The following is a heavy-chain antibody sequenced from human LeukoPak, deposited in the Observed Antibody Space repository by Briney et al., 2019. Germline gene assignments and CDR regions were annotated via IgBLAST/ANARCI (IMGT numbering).Heavy chain of an antibody. D-gene: IGHD6-19*01. V-gene: IGHV4-30-4*08. Sequence: SQTLSLTCTVSGGPISSGDYYWSWIRQPPGKGLEWIGYIYYSGSTYYNPSLKSRVTISVDTSKNQFSLKLSSVTAADTAVYYCASTGGWYGGYYYYMDVWGKGTTVTVSS. CDR2: IYYSGST. CDR3: ASTGGWYGGYYYYMDV. J-gene: IGHJ6*03. CDR1: GGPISSGDYY.